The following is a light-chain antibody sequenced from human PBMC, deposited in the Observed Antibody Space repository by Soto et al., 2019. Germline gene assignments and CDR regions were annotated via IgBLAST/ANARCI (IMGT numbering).Light chain of an antibody. CDR2: GAS. Sequence: EIVLTHSPGTLSLSPGEIATLSCRSIQSVSSSYLAWYQQKPGQAPRLLIYGASSRATGIPDRFSGSGSGTDFTLTISRLEPEDFEVYYCQQYGSAPWTFGQGTKVDIK. CDR1: QSVSSSY. J-gene: IGKJ1*01. CDR3: QQYGSAPWT. V-gene: IGKV3-20*01.